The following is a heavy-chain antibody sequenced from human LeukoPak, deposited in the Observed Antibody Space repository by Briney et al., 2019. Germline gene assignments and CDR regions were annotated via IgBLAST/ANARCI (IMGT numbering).Heavy chain of an antibody. CDR1: GFTFSSYA. CDR3: ARDRSYGDYVWDFDY. CDR2: ISYDGSNK. D-gene: IGHD4-17*01. V-gene: IGHV3-30*04. J-gene: IGHJ4*02. Sequence: GRSLRLSCAASGFTFSSYAMHWVRQAPGKGLEWVAVISYDGSNKYYADSVKGRFTISRDNSKNTLYLQVNSLRAEDTAVYYCARDRSYGDYVWDFDYWGQGTLVTVSS.